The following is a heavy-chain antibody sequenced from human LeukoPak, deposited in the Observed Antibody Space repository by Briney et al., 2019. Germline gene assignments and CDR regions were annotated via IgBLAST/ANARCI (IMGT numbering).Heavy chain of an antibody. J-gene: IGHJ3*02. Sequence: GGSLRLSCAASGFTFSSYSMNWVRQAPGKGLEWVSYISSSSSTIYYADSVKGRFTISRDNAKNSLYLQMNSLRAEDTAVYYCARAPYCSSTSCPLGAFDIWGQGTMVTVSS. D-gene: IGHD2-2*01. CDR2: ISSSSSTI. CDR3: ARAPYCSSTSCPLGAFDI. V-gene: IGHV3-48*01. CDR1: GFTFSSYS.